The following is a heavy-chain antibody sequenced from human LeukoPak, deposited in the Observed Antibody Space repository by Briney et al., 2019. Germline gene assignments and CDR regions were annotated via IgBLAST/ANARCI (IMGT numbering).Heavy chain of an antibody. V-gene: IGHV4-39*07. J-gene: IGHJ4*02. CDR3: ARALRDSSSSY. D-gene: IGHD6-13*01. Sequence: SETLSLTCTVSGGSISSSSYYWGWIRQPLGKGLEWIGSIYYSGSTYYNPSLKSRVTISVDTSKNQFSLKLSSVTAADTAVYYCARALRDSSSSYWGQGTLVTVSS. CDR1: GGSISSSSYY. CDR2: IYYSGST.